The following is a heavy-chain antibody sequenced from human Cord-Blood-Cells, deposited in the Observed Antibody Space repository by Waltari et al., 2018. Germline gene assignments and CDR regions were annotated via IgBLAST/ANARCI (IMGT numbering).Heavy chain of an antibody. CDR1: GFTFSSYW. CDR3: ARDFMKYYYDSSGYYYYYYYMDV. D-gene: IGHD3-22*01. V-gene: IGHV3-7*01. Sequence: EVQLVESGGGLVQPGGSLRLYCAASGFTFSSYWMSWVRPAPGTGLEWVANIKQDGSEKDYVDSVKGRFTISRDNAKNSLYLQMNSLRAEDTAVYYCARDFMKYYYDSSGYYYYYYYMDVWGKGTTVTVSS. J-gene: IGHJ6*03. CDR2: IKQDGSEK.